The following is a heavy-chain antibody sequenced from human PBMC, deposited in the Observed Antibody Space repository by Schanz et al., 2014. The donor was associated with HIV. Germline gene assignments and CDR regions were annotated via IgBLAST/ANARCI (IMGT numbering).Heavy chain of an antibody. D-gene: IGHD6-13*01. J-gene: IGHJ5*02. CDR3: ASRGGSSWYENWFDP. CDR2: ISSSGRTI. V-gene: IGHV3-11*01. CDR1: GFIFSDYY. Sequence: QVQLVESGGGLVKPGGSLRLSCAVSGFIFSDYYMSWIRQAPGKGLEWVSYISSSGRTIYYADSVKGRFTISRDNAKNSLYRQMNRLRVEDTAVYYCASRGGSSWYENWFDPWGQGTLVTVSS.